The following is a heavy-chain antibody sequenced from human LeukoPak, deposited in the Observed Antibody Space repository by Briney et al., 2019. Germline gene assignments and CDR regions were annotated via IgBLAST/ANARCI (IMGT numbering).Heavy chain of an antibody. Sequence: ASVKVSCKASGYTFTDYYLHWVRQAPGQGLEWMGWINPSSGGTNYAQKFQGRVTMTRDTSISTAYMELSRLRSDDTAVYYCARRELGSGYSSGWYDSYFDYWGQGTLVTVSS. D-gene: IGHD6-19*01. V-gene: IGHV1-2*02. CDR2: INPSSGGT. J-gene: IGHJ4*02. CDR1: GYTFTDYY. CDR3: ARRELGSGYSSGWYDSYFDY.